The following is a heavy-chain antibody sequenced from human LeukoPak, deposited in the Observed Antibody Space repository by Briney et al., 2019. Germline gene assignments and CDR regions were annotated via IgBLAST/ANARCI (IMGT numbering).Heavy chain of an antibody. D-gene: IGHD3-10*01. V-gene: IGHV4-34*01. CDR1: RGSFSGYY. CDR3: ARHKGELLWFGESFTPFDY. Sequence: SETLSLTCAVYRGSFSGYYWNWIRQPPGKGLEWIGEISHEGITNFNPSLKSRVTMSVDTSKNQFSLKLSSVTAADTAVYYCARHKGELLWFGESFTPFDYWGQGTLVTVSS. J-gene: IGHJ4*02. CDR2: ISHEGIT.